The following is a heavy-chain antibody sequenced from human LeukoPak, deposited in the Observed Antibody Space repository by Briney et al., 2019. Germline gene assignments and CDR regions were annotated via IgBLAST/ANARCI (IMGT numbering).Heavy chain of an antibody. CDR2: IYFSGNT. V-gene: IGHV4-39*07. CDR3: ARDRLGGNYFDY. J-gene: IGHJ4*02. Sequence: SETLSLTCTVSGGSISSSDFYWGWIRQPPGKGLEWIGSIYFSGNTYYNPSLKSRVTISVDLSKNQFSLRLSSVTAADTAVYYCARDRLGGNYFDYWGQGTLVTVSS. CDR1: GGSISSSDFY. D-gene: IGHD3-16*01.